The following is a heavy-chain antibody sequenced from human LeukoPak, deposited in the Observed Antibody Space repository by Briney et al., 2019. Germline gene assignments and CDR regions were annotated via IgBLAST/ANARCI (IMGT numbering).Heavy chain of an antibody. CDR1: GFTFGDYA. CDR3: TRAGDCSGGSCYSP. Sequence: PGGSLRLSCTASGFTFGDYAMSWLRQAPGKGLEWVGFIRSKAYGGTTEYAASVKGRFTISRDDSKSIAYLQMNSLKTEDTAVYYCTRAGDCSGGSCYSPWGQGTLVTVSS. D-gene: IGHD2-15*01. V-gene: IGHV3-49*03. J-gene: IGHJ5*02. CDR2: IRSKAYGGTT.